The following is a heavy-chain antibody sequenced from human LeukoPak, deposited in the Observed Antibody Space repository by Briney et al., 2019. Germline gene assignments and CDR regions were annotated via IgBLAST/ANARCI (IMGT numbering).Heavy chain of an antibody. CDR1: GFTFSSYS. CDR2: TYAGGAS. V-gene: IGHV3-53*01. J-gene: IGHJ5*02. Sequence: GGSLRLSCAASGFTFSSYSMNWARQAPGKRLEWVSVTYAGGASWYGDFVEGRFTISRDNSKNTVHLQMSGLRGDDTAIYYCARADSSKWWGLDPWGQGTLVTVAS. CDR3: ARADSSKWWGLDP. D-gene: IGHD2-21*02.